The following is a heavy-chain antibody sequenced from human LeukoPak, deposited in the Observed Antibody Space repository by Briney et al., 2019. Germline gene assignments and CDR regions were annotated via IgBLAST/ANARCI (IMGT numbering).Heavy chain of an antibody. V-gene: IGHV1-69*04. Sequence: SVKVSCKASGGTFSSYAISWVRQAPGQGLEWMGRIIPILNITDYAQKFQGRVTITADKSTATAFMEVSSLRSEDTAVYYCARVTVDSISWYHYFDHWGQGTLVTVSS. J-gene: IGHJ4*02. CDR1: GGTFSSYA. CDR2: IIPILNIT. CDR3: ARVTVDSISWYHYFDH. D-gene: IGHD6-13*01.